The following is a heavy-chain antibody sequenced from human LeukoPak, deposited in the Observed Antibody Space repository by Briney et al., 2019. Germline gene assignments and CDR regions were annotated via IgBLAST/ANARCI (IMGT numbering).Heavy chain of an antibody. J-gene: IGHJ4*02. V-gene: IGHV3-30-3*01. CDR1: GFTFSSYA. D-gene: IGHD5-18*01. Sequence: PGGSLRLSCAASGFTFSSYAMSWVRQAPGKGLEWVAVISYDGSNKYYAASVKGRFTISRDNSKNTLYLQMNSLRAEDTAVYYCARESEYSYGNPCDYWGQGTLVTVSS. CDR2: ISYDGSNK. CDR3: ARESEYSYGNPCDY.